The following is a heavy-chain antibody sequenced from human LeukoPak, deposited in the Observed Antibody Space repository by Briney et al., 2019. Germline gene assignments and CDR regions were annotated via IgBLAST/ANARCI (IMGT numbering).Heavy chain of an antibody. Sequence: GGSLRPSCTASGFFSRTYCMSWLRQPAEKVLEWVASIKGEGSHTEYVGFVEGRLTIARENAKNSLLLQMNRLRVESPAFYSGANWRWAQGEFDYWGQGTLVTVSS. J-gene: IGHJ4*02. CDR1: GFFSRTYC. CDR2: IKGEGSHT. V-gene: IGHV3-7*01. CDR3: ANWRWAQGEFDY. D-gene: IGHD5-24*01.